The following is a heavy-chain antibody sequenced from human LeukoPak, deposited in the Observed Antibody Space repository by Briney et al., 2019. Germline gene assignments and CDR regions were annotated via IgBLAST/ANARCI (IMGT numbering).Heavy chain of an antibody. J-gene: IGHJ5*02. CDR3: ASYDSSGYNWFDP. V-gene: IGHV4-4*07. CDR1: GGSISSYY. D-gene: IGHD3-22*01. Sequence: SGTLSLTCTVSGGSISSYYWSWIRQPAGKGLEWIGRIYISGSTNYNPSLKSRVTMSVDTSKNQFSLKLSSVTAADTAVYYCASYDSSGYNWFDPWGQGTLVTVSS. CDR2: IYISGST.